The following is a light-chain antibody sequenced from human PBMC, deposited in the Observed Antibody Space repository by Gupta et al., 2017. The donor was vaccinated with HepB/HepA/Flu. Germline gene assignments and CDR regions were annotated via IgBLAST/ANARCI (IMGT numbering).Light chain of an antibody. Sequence: QSALTQPASVSASPGQSITISCTGTSSDIGTYNSVSWYQQHPGKAPNLMIYDVSNRPSGLSNRFSGSKSDNTASLTISGRQAEDEADYYCSSYTTSNTGVFGGGTKMTVL. CDR1: SSDIGTYNS. J-gene: IGLJ2*01. CDR2: DVS. CDR3: SSYTTSNTGV. V-gene: IGLV2-14*03.